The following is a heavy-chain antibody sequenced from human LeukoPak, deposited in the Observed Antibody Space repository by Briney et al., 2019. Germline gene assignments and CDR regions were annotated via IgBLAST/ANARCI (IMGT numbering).Heavy chain of an antibody. D-gene: IGHD6-13*01. CDR3: AKATYASSWNLYFDY. V-gene: IGHV3-23*01. Sequence: GTLRLSCAASGFSFNSYAMSCAPHARRKGLEWVSNISSSGGSKYYADPVKGRFTISRDNSKSTLDLQMHRLRAEDTAVYYCAKATYASSWNLYFDYWGQGTLVSVCS. CDR1: GFSFNSYA. CDR2: ISSSGGSK. J-gene: IGHJ4*02.